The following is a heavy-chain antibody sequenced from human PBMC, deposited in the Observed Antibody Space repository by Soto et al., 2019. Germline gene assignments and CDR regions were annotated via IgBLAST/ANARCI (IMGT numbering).Heavy chain of an antibody. Sequence: QLQLQESGPGLVKPSETLSLTCTVSGGSISSSSYYWGWIRQPPGKGLEWIGSLYYSGSTYYNPFLKSRVTISVDTSKNQFSLKLSSVTAADTAVYYCARRGVAAVDCWGQGTLVTVSS. CDR1: GGSISSSSYY. D-gene: IGHD6-13*01. CDR3: ARRGVAAVDC. J-gene: IGHJ4*02. V-gene: IGHV4-39*01. CDR2: LYYSGST.